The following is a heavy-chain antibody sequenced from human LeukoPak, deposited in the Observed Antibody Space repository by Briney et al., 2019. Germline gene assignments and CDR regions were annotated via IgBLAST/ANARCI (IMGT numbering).Heavy chain of an antibody. CDR3: ARDLELSAVYYFDS. Sequence: GGSLRLSCEASGFTFSIFPMHWVRQAPGKGLEWVALISSGSEKYYADSVKGRFTISRDNSKNMLYLQMNSLRADDTAVYYCARDLELSAVYYFDSWGHGTLVTVSS. J-gene: IGHJ4*01. CDR2: ISSGSEK. CDR1: GFTFSIFP. V-gene: IGHV3-30*04. D-gene: IGHD3-3*01.